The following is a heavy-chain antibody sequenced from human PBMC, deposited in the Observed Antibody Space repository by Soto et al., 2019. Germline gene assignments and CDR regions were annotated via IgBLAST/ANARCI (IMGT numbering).Heavy chain of an antibody. V-gene: IGHV1-18*01. J-gene: IGHJ5*02. CDR1: GYTFTSYG. D-gene: IGHD3-3*01. CDR2: ISAYNGNT. CDR3: ARDQRITIFGVVSLNWFDP. Sequence: QVQLVQSGAEVKKPGASVKVSCKASGYTFTSYGISWVRQAPGQGLEWMGWISAYNGNTNYAQKLQGRVTMTTDTSTSTAYMELRSLRSGDTAVYYCARDQRITIFGVVSLNWFDPWGQGTLVTVSS.